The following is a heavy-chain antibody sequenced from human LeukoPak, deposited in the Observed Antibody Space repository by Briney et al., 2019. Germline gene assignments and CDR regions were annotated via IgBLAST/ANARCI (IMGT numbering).Heavy chain of an antibody. CDR3: ARGFWSGYRYYYYYYMDV. D-gene: IGHD3-3*01. CDR2: INHSGST. V-gene: IGHV4-34*01. J-gene: IGHJ6*03. Sequence: SETLSLTCAVYGGSFSGYYWSWIRQPPGKGLEWIGEINHSGSTNYNPSLKSRVTISVDTSKNQLSLKLSSVTAADTAVYYCARGFWSGYRYYYYYYMDVWGKGTTVTVSS. CDR1: GGSFSGYY.